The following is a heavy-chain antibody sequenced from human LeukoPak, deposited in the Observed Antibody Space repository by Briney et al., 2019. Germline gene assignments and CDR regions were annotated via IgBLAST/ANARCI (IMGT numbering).Heavy chain of an antibody. V-gene: IGHV4-39*06. CDR2: IYYTGSI. CDR1: GDSINRSPYY. D-gene: IGHD3-10*01. Sequence: PSETLSLTCTVSGDSINRSPYYWGWVRQPPGKGLEWIGSIYYTGSIHYNPSLKRRLTISVDTSKNQFTLKLSSVTAADTAVYYCARGRGEGRGISMVRGVRAPSYNWFDPWGHGTLVTVSS. J-gene: IGHJ5*02. CDR3: ARGRGEGRGISMVRGVRAPSYNWFDP.